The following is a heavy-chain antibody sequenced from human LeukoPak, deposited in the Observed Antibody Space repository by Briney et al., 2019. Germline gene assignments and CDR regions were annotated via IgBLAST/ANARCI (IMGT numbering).Heavy chain of an antibody. CDR2: IYYSGST. D-gene: IGHD3-22*01. CDR3: ARIGSSGYCDY. J-gene: IGHJ4*02. CDR1: GGSISSYY. Sequence: PSETLSLTCTVSGGSISSYYWSWIRQPPGKGLEWIGYIYYSGSTNYNPSLKSRVTISVDTSKNQFSLKLSPVTAADTAVYYCARIGSSGYCDYWGQGTLVTVSS. V-gene: IGHV4-59*01.